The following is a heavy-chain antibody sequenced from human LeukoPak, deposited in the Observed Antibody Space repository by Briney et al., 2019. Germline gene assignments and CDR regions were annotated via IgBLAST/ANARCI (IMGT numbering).Heavy chain of an antibody. CDR2: ISYDGSNK. CDR1: GFTFSSYA. D-gene: IGHD6-6*01. Sequence: GGSLRLSCAASGFTFSSYAMHWVRQAPGKGLEWVAVISYDGSNKYYADSVKGRFTISRDNSKNTLYLQMNSLRAEDTAVYYCARDLYRAARQYRGAFDIWGQGTMVTVSS. CDR3: ARDLYRAARQYRGAFDI. J-gene: IGHJ3*02. V-gene: IGHV3-30*04.